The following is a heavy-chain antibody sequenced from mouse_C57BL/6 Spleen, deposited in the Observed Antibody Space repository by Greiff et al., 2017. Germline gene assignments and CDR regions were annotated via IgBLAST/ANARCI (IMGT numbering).Heavy chain of an antibody. V-gene: IGHV1-9*01. D-gene: IGHD1-2*01. CDR1: GYTFTGYW. Sequence: VQRVESGAELMKPGASVKLSCKATGYTFTGYWITWVKQRPGHGLEWIGEILPGSGSTNYNEKFKGKATFTADTPSNTAYMQLSSLTTEDSAICDCASTGKRGRYYGGRGQGPTLTVAT. J-gene: IGHJ2*01. CDR3: ASTGKRGRYYGG. CDR2: ILPGSGST.